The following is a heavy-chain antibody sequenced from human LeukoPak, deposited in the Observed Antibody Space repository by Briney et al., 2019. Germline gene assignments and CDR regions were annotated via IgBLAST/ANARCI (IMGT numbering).Heavy chain of an antibody. D-gene: IGHD5-18*01. Sequence: GGSLRLSCAASGFTFSSYAMHWVRQAPGKGLEWVAVISYDGSNKYYADSVKGRFTISRDNSKNTLYLQMNSLRAEDTAVYYCAREERGYSYGYAAGRYFDYWGQGTLVTVSS. V-gene: IGHV3-30*04. J-gene: IGHJ4*02. CDR2: ISYDGSNK. CDR3: AREERGYSYGYAAGRYFDY. CDR1: GFTFSSYA.